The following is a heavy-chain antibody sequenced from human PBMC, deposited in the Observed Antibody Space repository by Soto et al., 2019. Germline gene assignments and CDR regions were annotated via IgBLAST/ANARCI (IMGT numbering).Heavy chain of an antibody. CDR3: AKLGLRFLEWLSHSVDV. CDR1: GFTFSSYA. J-gene: IGHJ6*02. Sequence: EVQLLESGGGLVQPGGSLRLSCAASGFTFSSYAMSWVRQAPGQGLEWVSAISGSGGSTYYADSVKGRFTISRDNSKNTLYLQMNSLRAEDTAVYYCAKLGLRFLEWLSHSVDVWGQGTTVTVSS. D-gene: IGHD3-3*01. V-gene: IGHV3-23*01. CDR2: ISGSGGST.